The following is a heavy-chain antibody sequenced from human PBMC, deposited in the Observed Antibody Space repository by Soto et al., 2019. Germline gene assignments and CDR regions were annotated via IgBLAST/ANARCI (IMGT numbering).Heavy chain of an antibody. Sequence: EVQLLESGGGFIHPGGSLRLSCAASGFSFSSFAMNWVRQAPGKGLEWVSIISGSADSTFYADSVKGRFTISRDNSKITLYMQINSLGAEDKAVYYCAKTRGAMIYAISVYGMDVWGQGTTVTVCS. V-gene: IGHV3-23*01. CDR3: AKTRGAMIYAISVYGMDV. D-gene: IGHD2-8*01. CDR1: GFSFSSFA. CDR2: ISGSADST. J-gene: IGHJ6*02.